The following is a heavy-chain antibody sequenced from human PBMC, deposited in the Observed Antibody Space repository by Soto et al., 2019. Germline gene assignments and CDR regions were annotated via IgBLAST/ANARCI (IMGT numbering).Heavy chain of an antibody. J-gene: IGHJ4*02. CDR1: GFIFSNYP. CDR2: VSPSGSNT. V-gene: IGHV3-23*01. D-gene: IGHD6-19*01. CDR3: ARRDNSGWYSLDY. Sequence: GGSLRLSCAVSGFIFSNYPMSWVRQAPGKGLEWVSSVSPSGSNTYYADSVKGRFTMSRDNSENRLHLQMNSLRAEDTAVYFCARRDNSGWYSLDYWGQGTLVTVSS.